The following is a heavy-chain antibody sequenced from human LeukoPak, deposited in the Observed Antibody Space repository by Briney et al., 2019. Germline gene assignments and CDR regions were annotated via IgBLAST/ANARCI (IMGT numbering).Heavy chain of an antibody. V-gene: IGHV3-30*02. CDR3: AKDSRRGYSYGPLQWCFDY. Sequence: QPGGSLRLSCAASGFTFSSYGMHWVRQAPGKGLEWVAFIRYDGSNKYYADSVKGRFTISRDNSKNTLYLQMNSLRAEDTAVYYCAKDSRRGYSYGPLQWCFDYWGQGTLVTVSS. J-gene: IGHJ4*02. D-gene: IGHD5-18*01. CDR2: IRYDGSNK. CDR1: GFTFSSYG.